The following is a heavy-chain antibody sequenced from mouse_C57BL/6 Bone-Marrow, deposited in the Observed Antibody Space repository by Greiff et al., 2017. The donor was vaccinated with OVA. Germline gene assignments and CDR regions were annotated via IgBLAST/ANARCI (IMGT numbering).Heavy chain of an antibody. CDR2: IRSKSNNYAT. CDR3: VRTIHSGFAY. Sequence: EVQLVESGGGLVQPKGSLKLSCAASGFSFNTYAMNWVRQAPGKGLEWVARIRSKSNNYATYYADSVKDRFTISRDDSESMLYLQMNNLKTEDTAMYYCVRTIHSGFAYWGQGTLVTVSA. V-gene: IGHV10-1*01. J-gene: IGHJ3*01. CDR1: GFSFNTYA.